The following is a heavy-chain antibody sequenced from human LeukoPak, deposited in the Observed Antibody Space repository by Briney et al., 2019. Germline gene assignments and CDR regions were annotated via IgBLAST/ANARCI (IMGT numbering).Heavy chain of an antibody. CDR3: SLSPTPDGMDV. Sequence: GGSLRLSCAASGFTFSRYAMKWVRQAPGKGLEWVSAISGSGGSTYYADSVKGRFTISRDNSKNTLYLQMNSLRAEDTAVYYCSLSPTPDGMDVWGQGTTVTVSS. D-gene: IGHD2-15*01. V-gene: IGHV3-23*01. J-gene: IGHJ6*02. CDR1: GFTFSRYA. CDR2: ISGSGGST.